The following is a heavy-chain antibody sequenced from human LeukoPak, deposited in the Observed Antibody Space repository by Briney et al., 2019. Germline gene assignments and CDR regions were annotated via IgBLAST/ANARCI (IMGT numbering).Heavy chain of an antibody. CDR1: GGSISSYQ. J-gene: IGHJ6*04. CDR3: ARDQVRGNWNRYGMDV. Sequence: PSDTLSLPCTVSGGSISSYQRSWIRQPPGKGLEWIGCLYYSGNTNYNPSLKSRVTISADTSKNQFSLKLRSVTAADTAVYYCARDQVRGNWNRYGMDVWGKGTTVTVSS. D-gene: IGHD1-1*01. CDR2: LYYSGNT. V-gene: IGHV4-59*01.